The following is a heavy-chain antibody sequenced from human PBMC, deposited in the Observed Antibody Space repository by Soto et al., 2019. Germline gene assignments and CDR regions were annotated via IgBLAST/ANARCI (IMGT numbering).Heavy chain of an antibody. CDR1: GFTFSSYN. J-gene: IGHJ4*02. V-gene: IGHV3-21*01. CDR3: AKAPRGYRYGGYFDY. D-gene: IGHD5-18*01. Sequence: GGSLRLSCAASGFTFSSYNMNWVRQAPGKGLEWVSSFGVSIPYIYYADSVKGRFTISRDNAKNSLFLQMNSLRAEDTAVYYWAKAPRGYRYGGYFDYWGQGTLVTVSS. CDR2: FGVSIPYI.